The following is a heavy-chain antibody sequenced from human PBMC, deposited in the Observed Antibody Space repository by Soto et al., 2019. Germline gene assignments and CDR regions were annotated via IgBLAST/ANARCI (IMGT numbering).Heavy chain of an antibody. CDR2: ISWDGGST. V-gene: IGHV3-43*01. Sequence: EVQLVESGGVVVQPGGSLRLSCAASGFTFDDYTMHWVRQAPGKGLEWVSLISWDGGSTYYADSVKGRFTISRDNSKNSLYLQINSLRTEDTALYYCAKDIGIQLWLRNFDYWGQGTLVTVSS. CDR3: AKDIGIQLWLRNFDY. J-gene: IGHJ4*02. D-gene: IGHD5-18*01. CDR1: GFTFDDYT.